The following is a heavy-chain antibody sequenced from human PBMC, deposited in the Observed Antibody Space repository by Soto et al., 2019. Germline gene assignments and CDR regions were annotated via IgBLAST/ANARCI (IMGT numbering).Heavy chain of an antibody. CDR3: ATIPKTYYYDSRGQPGLDY. J-gene: IGHJ4*02. CDR1: GYSFTTYW. D-gene: IGHD3-22*01. V-gene: IGHV5-10-1*01. Sequence: PGESLKISCNGSGYSFTTYWISWVRQMPGKGLEWMGTIDPSDSYTNYSPSFQGHVTISADKPISTAYLQWSSLKASDTAMYYCATIPKTYYYDSRGQPGLDYWGQGSLVTVSS. CDR2: IDPSDSYT.